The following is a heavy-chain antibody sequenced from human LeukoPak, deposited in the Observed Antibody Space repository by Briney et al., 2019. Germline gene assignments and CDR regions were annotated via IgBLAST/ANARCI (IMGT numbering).Heavy chain of an antibody. J-gene: IGHJ4*02. Sequence: PSETLSLTCAVYGGSFSGYYWSWIRQPPGKGLEWIGEINHSGSTSYNPSLKSRVTISVDTSKNQFALKLSSVTAADTAVYYCARVGGSVGDYWGQGTLVTVSS. D-gene: IGHD3-10*01. CDR2: INHSGST. V-gene: IGHV4-34*01. CDR1: GGSFSGYY. CDR3: ARVGGSVGDY.